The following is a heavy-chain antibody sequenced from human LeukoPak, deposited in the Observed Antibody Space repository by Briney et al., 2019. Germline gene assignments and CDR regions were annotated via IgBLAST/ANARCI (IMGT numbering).Heavy chain of an antibody. D-gene: IGHD1-26*01. V-gene: IGHV3-23*01. Sequence: GGSLRLSCAASGFTFSNYGMSWVRQAPGKGLEWVSAISGSGGSTYYADSVKGRFTISRDNSNNTLYLQMNSLRAEDTAVYYCARSRRRELLGTYFDYWGQGTLVTVSS. CDR1: GFTFSNYG. CDR3: ARSRRRELLGTYFDY. CDR2: ISGSGGST. J-gene: IGHJ4*02.